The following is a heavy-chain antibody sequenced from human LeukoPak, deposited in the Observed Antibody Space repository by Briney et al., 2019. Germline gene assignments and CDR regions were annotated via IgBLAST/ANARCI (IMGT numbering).Heavy chain of an antibody. CDR2: ISWNSGSI. D-gene: IGHD3-3*01. CDR1: GFTFDDYA. CDR3: AKDSTIFGATLDV. Sequence: GRSLRLSCAASGFTFDDYAMHWVRQAPGKGLEWVSGISWNSGSIGYADSVKGRFTISRDNAKNSLYLQTNSLRAEDTALYYCAKDSTIFGATLDVWGKGTTVTVSS. V-gene: IGHV3-9*01. J-gene: IGHJ6*04.